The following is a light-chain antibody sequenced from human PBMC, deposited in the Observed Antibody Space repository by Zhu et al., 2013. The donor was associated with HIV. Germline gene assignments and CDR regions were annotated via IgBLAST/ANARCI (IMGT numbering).Light chain of an antibody. CDR1: QSVSSY. J-gene: IGKJ4*01. CDR2: GAS. V-gene: IGKV3D-15*01. Sequence: EIVMTQSPATLSLSPGERATLSCRASQSVSSYLAWYQQEPGQAPRLLIYGASTRATGTPDRFSGSGSGIEFTLTISSLQSEDFTIYYCQQYNNWPLTFGGGTKVEIE. CDR3: QQYNNWPLT.